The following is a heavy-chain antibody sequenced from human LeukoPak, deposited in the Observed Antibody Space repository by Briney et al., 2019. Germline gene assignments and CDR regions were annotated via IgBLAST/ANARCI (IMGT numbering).Heavy chain of an antibody. V-gene: IGHV3-9*01. J-gene: IGHJ4*02. CDR1: GFTFDDYA. CDR3: AKGKLHGYGYGYGYFDY. D-gene: IGHD5-18*01. CDR2: ISWNSGSI. Sequence: ALRLSCAASGFTFDDYAMHWVRQAPGKGLEWVSGISWNSGSIGYADSVKGRFTISRDNAKNSLYLQMNSLRAEDTALYYCAKGKLHGYGYGYGYFDYWGQGTLVTVSS.